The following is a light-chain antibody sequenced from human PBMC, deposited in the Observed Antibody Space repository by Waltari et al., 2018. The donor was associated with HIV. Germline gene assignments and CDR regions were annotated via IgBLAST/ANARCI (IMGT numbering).Light chain of an antibody. CDR2: KDT. Sequence: SYDLTQPPSVSVSPGQTARITCFGEPLSKEYTFWHQQKAAQAPLLVIHKDTERASEIPERFSGSTSGRLVTLTIDDVEPDDEADYYCQSAGGGGTYRFGGGTKLTVL. CDR1: PLSKEY. CDR3: QSAGGGGTYR. J-gene: IGLJ2*01. V-gene: IGLV3-25*03.